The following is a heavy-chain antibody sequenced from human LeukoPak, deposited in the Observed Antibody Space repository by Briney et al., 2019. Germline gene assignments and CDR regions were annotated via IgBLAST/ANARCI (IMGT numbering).Heavy chain of an antibody. CDR3: ATVMDVRNYFDY. Sequence: SETLSLTCTVSGGSISSSSYYWGWIRQPPGKGLEWIGSIYYSGSTYYNPSLKSRVTISVDTSKNQFSLKPSSVTASDTAVYYCATVMDVRNYFDYWGQGTLVTVSS. CDR1: GGSISSSSYY. CDR2: IYYSGST. D-gene: IGHD2-2*03. J-gene: IGHJ4*02. V-gene: IGHV4-39*01.